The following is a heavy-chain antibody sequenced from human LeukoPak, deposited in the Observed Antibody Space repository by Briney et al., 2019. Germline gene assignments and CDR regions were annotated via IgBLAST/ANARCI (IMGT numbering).Heavy chain of an antibody. V-gene: IGHV4-59*01. CDR1: GGSISSYY. CDR2: IHYSGST. CDR3: ARWMLGNYFDY. J-gene: IGHJ4*02. Sequence: SETLSLTCTVSGGSISSYYWSWIRQPPGKGLEWIGYIHYSGSTNYNPSLKSRVTISVDTSKNQFSLKLSSVTAADTAVYYCARWMLGNYFDYWGQGTLVTVSS. D-gene: IGHD2-2*03.